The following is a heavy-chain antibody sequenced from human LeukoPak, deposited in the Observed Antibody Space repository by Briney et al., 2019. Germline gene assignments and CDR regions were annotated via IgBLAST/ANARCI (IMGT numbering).Heavy chain of an antibody. CDR1: GYTFTSYD. CDR3: ARGRHCSSTSCWSGELFDY. D-gene: IGHD2-2*01. V-gene: IGHV1-8*01. J-gene: IGHJ4*02. Sequence: ASVTVSCKASGYTFTSYDTNWVRQAPGQGLEWMGWMNPNSGNTGYAQKFQGRVTMTRNTSISTAYMELSSLRSEDTAVYYCARGRHCSSTSCWSGELFDYWGQGTLVTVSS. CDR2: MNPNSGNT.